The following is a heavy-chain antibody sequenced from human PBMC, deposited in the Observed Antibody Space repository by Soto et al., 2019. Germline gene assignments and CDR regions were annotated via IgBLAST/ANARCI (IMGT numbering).Heavy chain of an antibody. D-gene: IGHD3-16*01. J-gene: IGHJ4*02. CDR1: GGSMSSHY. CDR2: ISYSGSS. CDR3: ARADPDASVGF. V-gene: IGHV4-59*11. Sequence: SETLSLTCTVSGGSMSSHYRTLLRPPPGKGLEWFGYISYSGSSYYNPSLKSRVTISADTSRNQFSLRLTSVIAADTAVYFCARADPDASVGFWGQGTLVTVSS.